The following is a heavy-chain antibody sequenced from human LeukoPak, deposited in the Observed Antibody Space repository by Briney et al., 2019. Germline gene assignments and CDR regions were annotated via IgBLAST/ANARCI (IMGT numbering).Heavy chain of an antibody. J-gene: IGHJ4*02. CDR1: GYSFTSFW. V-gene: IGHV5-51*01. CDR2: IYPGDSDT. Sequence: GESLKISCKGSGYSFTSFWIGWVRQMPGKGLEWMGIIYPGDSDTRYSPSFQGQVTISADKSISTAYLQWSSLKASDTAMYYCARTYYDILTGYYGWPGDYWGQGTLVTVSS. CDR3: ARTYYDILTGYYGWPGDY. D-gene: IGHD3-9*01.